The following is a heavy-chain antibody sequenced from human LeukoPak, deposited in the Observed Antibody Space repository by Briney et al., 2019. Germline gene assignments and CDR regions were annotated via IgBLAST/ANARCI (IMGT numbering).Heavy chain of an antibody. CDR1: GGSFSGYY. Sequence: SETLSLTCAVYGGSFSGYYWSWIRQPPGKGLEWIGEINHSGSTNYNPSLKSRVTISVDTSKNQFSLKLSSVTAADTAVYYCAGGPFAVPAANRYYYYYMDVWGKGTTVTISS. CDR3: AGGPFAVPAANRYYYYYMDV. CDR2: INHSGST. D-gene: IGHD2-2*01. V-gene: IGHV4-34*01. J-gene: IGHJ6*03.